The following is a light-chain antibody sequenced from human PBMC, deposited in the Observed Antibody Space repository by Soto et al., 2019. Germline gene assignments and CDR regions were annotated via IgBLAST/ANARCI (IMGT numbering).Light chain of an antibody. CDR3: AAWDDSLSAWV. Sequence: QSVLTQPPSASGTAGQRVTISCSGRRSNFGSNPVNWYQQLPGAAPKLLIYTNDQRPSRVPDRFSGSKSGTSAPLAISGLQSEDEADDYCAAWDDSLSAWVFGGGTKVTVL. CDR2: TND. V-gene: IGLV1-44*01. J-gene: IGLJ3*02. CDR1: RSNFGSNP.